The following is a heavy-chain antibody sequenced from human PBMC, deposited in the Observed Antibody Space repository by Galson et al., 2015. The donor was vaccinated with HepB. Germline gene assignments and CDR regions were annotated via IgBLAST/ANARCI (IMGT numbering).Heavy chain of an antibody. D-gene: IGHD6-13*01. V-gene: IGHV3-30*02. CDR2: IRYDGSNG. J-gene: IGHJ4*02. Sequence: SLRLSCAASGFTFSTFGMHWVRLAPGKGLEWVAYIRYDGSNGYYADSVKGRFTISRDNSKNTLSLQMNSLRPADTAVYYCARDSIAGIDKWGQGTLVTVSS. CDR1: GFTFSTFG. CDR3: ARDSIAGIDK.